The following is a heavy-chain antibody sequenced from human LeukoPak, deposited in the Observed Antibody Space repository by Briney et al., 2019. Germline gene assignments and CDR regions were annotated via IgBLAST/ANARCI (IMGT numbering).Heavy chain of an antibody. V-gene: IGHV3-7*01. CDR3: ARDQRDSSSWYFATLYYYYYMDV. D-gene: IGHD6-13*01. J-gene: IGHJ6*03. CDR1: GFTFSSYG. Sequence: GGSLRLPCAASGFTFSSYGMSWIRQAPGKGLEWVANIKQDGSEKYYVDSVKGRFTISRDNAKNSLYLQMNSLRAEDTAVYYCARDQRDSSSWYFATLYYYYYMDVWGKGTTVTISS. CDR2: IKQDGSEK.